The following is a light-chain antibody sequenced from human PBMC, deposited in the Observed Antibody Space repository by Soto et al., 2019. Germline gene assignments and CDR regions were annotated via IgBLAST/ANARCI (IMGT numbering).Light chain of an antibody. V-gene: IGKV1-39*01. CDR2: AAS. J-gene: IGKJ1*01. CDR1: QRVSTF. CDR3: QQTYDSPWT. Sequence: DIRMTQSPSSLSASVGDRVPITCRASQRVSTFLNWYQQKPGRAPKLLISAASRLQSGVPSRFSGSGSGTDFTLTISSLQPEDVASYFCQQTYDSPWTFGQGTKVDIK.